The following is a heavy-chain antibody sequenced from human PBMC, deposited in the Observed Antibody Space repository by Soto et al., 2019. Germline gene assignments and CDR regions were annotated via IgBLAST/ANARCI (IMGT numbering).Heavy chain of an antibody. J-gene: IGHJ5*02. CDR1: GFRFRAYW. CDR3: AAYCYTMTCTHFHGYS. CDR2: IKQDESDK. V-gene: IGHV3-7*03. Sequence: GGSLRLSCALSGFRFRAYWMSWVRQAPGKGLEWVANIKQDESDKYYVDSVKGRFTISRDNAKNALYLQMNSLRVEDTAVYYCAAYCYTMTCTHFHGYSWGQGTQVTVSS. D-gene: IGHD3-16*02.